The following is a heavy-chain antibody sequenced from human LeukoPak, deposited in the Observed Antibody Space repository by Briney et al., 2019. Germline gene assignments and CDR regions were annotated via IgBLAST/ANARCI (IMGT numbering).Heavy chain of an antibody. J-gene: IGHJ5*02. CDR1: GFTFSDSY. CDR2: ISSTSSHT. CDR3: ARGSARWFDP. Sequence: GGSLRLSCAASGFTFSDSYMSWIRQAAGKGLEWISYISSTSSHTNYADSVKGRFTISRDNAKRSLYLQMNSLRAEDTAVYYCARGSARWFDPWGQGTLVTVST. V-gene: IGHV3-11*05.